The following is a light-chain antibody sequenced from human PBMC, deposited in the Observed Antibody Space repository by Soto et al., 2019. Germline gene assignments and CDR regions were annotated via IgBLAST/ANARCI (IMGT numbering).Light chain of an antibody. CDR1: QGIRND. J-gene: IGKJ1*01. CDR2: AAS. V-gene: IGKV1-6*01. Sequence: AIQMTQSPSSLSASVGDRVTVTCRASQGIRNDLGGYQKKPGKAPKLLVYAASSLQSGVPSRFSGSGSGTQFTLTISRLPPEDFATYFCLQDYSYPRTFGQGTKVEIK. CDR3: LQDYSYPRT.